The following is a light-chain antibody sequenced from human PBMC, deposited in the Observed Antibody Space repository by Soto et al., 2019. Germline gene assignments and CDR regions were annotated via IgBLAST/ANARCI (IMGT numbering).Light chain of an antibody. CDR1: QSVSSNY. CDR2: GAS. V-gene: IGKV3-20*01. CDR3: QQYGSSPPT. J-gene: IGKJ1*01. Sequence: EIVLTQSPGTLSLSPGERATLSCRASQSVSSNYLAWYQRKPGQVPRLLIYGASSRAIDIPNRFSGSGSGTDFTLTITRLEPEEFAVYYCQQYGSSPPTFGQGTKVEI.